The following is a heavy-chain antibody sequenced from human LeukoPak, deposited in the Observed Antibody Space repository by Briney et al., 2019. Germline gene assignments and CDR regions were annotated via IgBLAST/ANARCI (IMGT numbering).Heavy chain of an antibody. D-gene: IGHD2-8*01. Sequence: PSETLSLTCTVSGGSISSGDYFWSWLRQPPGKGLEWIGYIYYSGSTYYNPSLKSRVTISVDTSKNQFSLKLSSVTAADTAVYYCARVPTTYCTNGVCYYFDYWGQGTLVTVSS. CDR1: GGSISSGDYF. V-gene: IGHV4-30-4*08. CDR2: IYYSGST. CDR3: ARVPTTYCTNGVCYYFDY. J-gene: IGHJ4*02.